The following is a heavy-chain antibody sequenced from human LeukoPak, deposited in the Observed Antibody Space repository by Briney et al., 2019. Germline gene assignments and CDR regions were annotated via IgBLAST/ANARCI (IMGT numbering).Heavy chain of an antibody. CDR3: AKVERGYSSL. J-gene: IGHJ4*02. CDR2: ISYDGSNK. V-gene: IGHV3-30*18. CDR1: GFTFSSYG. Sequence: GGSLRLSCAASGFTFSSYGMHWVRQAPGKGLEWVAVISYDGSNKYYADSVKGRFTISRDNSKNTLYLQMNSLRAEDTAVYYCAKVERGYSSLWGQGTLVTVSS. D-gene: IGHD6-19*01.